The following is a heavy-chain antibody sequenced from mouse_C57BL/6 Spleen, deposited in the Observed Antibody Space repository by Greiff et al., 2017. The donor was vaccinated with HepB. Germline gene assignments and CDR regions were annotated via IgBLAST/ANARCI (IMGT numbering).Heavy chain of an antibody. Sequence: EVKLVESGGGLVQPGGSLKLSCAASGFTFSDYGMAWVRQAPRKGPEWVAFISNLAYSIYYADTVTGRFTISRENAKNTLYLEMSSLRSEDTAMYYCARQGYSNYDYAMDYWGQGTSVTVSS. D-gene: IGHD2-5*01. V-gene: IGHV5-15*01. CDR3: ARQGYSNYDYAMDY. CDR1: GFTFSDYG. J-gene: IGHJ4*01. CDR2: ISNLAYSI.